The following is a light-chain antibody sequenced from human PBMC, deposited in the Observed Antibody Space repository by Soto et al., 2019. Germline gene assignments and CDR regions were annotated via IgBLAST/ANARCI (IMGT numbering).Light chain of an antibody. J-gene: IGKJ4*01. Sequence: EIVMTQSPATLSVSPGERATLSCRASQSVSSNLAWYQQKPVQAPRLLIYATSSRATGIPDRFSGGGSGTDFTLTISRLEPEDFAVYYCQQFSSYPLTFGGGTKVDIK. CDR1: QSVSSN. CDR3: QQFSSYPLT. V-gene: IGKV3-20*01. CDR2: ATS.